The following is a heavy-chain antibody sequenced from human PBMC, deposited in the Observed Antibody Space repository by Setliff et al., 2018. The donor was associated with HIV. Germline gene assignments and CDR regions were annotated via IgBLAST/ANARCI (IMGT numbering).Heavy chain of an antibody. J-gene: IGHJ3*01. CDR2: IYPGDSNT. V-gene: IGHV5-51*01. Sequence: GESLKISCKGSGYSFTTYWIGWVRQMPGKGLEWMGIIYPGDSNTRYSPSFQGQVTISADKSISXXYLQWNSLKASATALSSCASQXXYCSGDPCSFVAXXDXXGXXXXVTVSS. CDR3: ASQXXYCSGDPCSFVAXXDX. CDR1: GYSFTTYW. D-gene: IGHD2-15*01.